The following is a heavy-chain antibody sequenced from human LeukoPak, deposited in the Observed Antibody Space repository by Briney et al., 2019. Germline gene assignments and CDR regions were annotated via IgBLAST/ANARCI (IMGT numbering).Heavy chain of an antibody. CDR3: ARGMDTAMGLPDY. J-gene: IGHJ4*02. V-gene: IGHV4-31*03. CDR1: GGSISSGGYY. Sequence: SETLSLTCTVSGGSISSGGYYWSWIRQHPGKGLEWIGYIYYSGSTYYNPSLKSRVTISVDTSKNQFSLKLSSVTAADTAVYYCARGMDTAMGLPDYWGQGTLVTVSS. D-gene: IGHD5-18*01. CDR2: IYYSGST.